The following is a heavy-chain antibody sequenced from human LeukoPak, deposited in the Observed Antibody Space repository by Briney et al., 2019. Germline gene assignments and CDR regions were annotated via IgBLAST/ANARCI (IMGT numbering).Heavy chain of an antibody. CDR1: GFTFSSYS. V-gene: IGHV3-21*01. CDR2: ISSSSSYI. J-gene: IGHJ4*02. Sequence: PGGSLRLSCAASGFTFSSYSMNWVRQAPGKGLEWVSSISSSSSYIYYADSVKGRFTISRDNAKNSLYLQMNSLRAEDTAVYYCARGAVPYSSGWYSANFDYWGQGTLVTVSS. CDR3: ARGAVPYSSGWYSANFDY. D-gene: IGHD6-19*01.